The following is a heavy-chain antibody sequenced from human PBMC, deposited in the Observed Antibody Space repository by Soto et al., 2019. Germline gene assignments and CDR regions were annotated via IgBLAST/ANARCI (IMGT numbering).Heavy chain of an antibody. Sequence: PSQTLSLTCAISGDSVSSNSAAWNWIRQSPSRGLEWLGRTYYRSKWYNDYAVSVKSRITINPDTSKNQFSLQLNSVTPEDTAVYYCASSGIAVAGTLGVAFDIWGQGTMVTV. V-gene: IGHV6-1*01. CDR3: ASSGIAVAGTLGVAFDI. D-gene: IGHD6-19*01. CDR2: TYYRSKWYN. J-gene: IGHJ3*02. CDR1: GDSVSSNSAA.